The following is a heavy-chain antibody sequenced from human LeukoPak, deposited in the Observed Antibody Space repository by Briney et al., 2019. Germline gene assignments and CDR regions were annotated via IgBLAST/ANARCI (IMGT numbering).Heavy chain of an antibody. CDR1: GGSISSYY. CDR3: ARKLAYCGGDCYFR. Sequence: SETLSLTCTVSGGSISSYYWSWIRQPPGKGLEWIGYIYYSGNTNYNPSLKSRVTISVDTSKNQFSLKLSSVTAADTAVYYCARKLAYCGGDCYFRWGQGTLVTVSS. D-gene: IGHD2-21*02. CDR2: IYYSGNT. J-gene: IGHJ4*02. V-gene: IGHV4-59*01.